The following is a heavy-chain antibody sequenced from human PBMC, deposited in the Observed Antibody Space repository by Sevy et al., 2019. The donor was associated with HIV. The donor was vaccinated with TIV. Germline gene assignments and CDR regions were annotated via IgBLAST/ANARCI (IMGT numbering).Heavy chain of an antibody. CDR3: AKDMGDGFLVWSSMTSYYYYGMDV. D-gene: IGHD3-3*01. J-gene: IGHJ6*02. CDR1: GFTFDDYA. Sequence: GGSLRLSCAASGFTFDDYAMHWVRQAPGKGLEWVSGISWNSGSIGYADSVKGRFNISRDNAKNSLYLQMNSLGAEDTALYYCAKDMGDGFLVWSSMTSYYYYGMDVWGQGTTVTVSS. CDR2: ISWNSGSI. V-gene: IGHV3-9*01.